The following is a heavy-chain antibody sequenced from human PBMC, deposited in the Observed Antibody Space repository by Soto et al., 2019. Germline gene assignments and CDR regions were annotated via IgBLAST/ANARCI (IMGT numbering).Heavy chain of an antibody. Sequence: VQLLESGGGLVQPGGSLRLACTASGFTFNHYAMSWVRQAPGKGLEWVSAVSGRGGSTKYADSVKGRFIISRDNSNSTLYLQMDSLRGEDTAVYYCAKDSTVTTSLYFYCYGVDVWGQGTTVTVSS. CDR2: VSGRGGST. CDR3: AKDSTVTTSLYFYCYGVDV. V-gene: IGHV3-23*01. J-gene: IGHJ6*01. D-gene: IGHD4-17*01. CDR1: GFTFNHYA.